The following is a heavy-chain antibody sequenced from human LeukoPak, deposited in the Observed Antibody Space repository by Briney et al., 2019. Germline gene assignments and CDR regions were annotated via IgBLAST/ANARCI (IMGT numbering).Heavy chain of an antibody. V-gene: IGHV3-23*01. CDR1: GFTFSSYA. CDR3: AKGGGRDGFKTYYCYGMDV. J-gene: IGHJ6*02. CDR2: ISGSGGST. Sequence: GGSLRLSCAASGFTFSSYAMSWVRQAPGKGLEWVSAISGSGGSTYYADSVKGRFTISRDNSKNTLYLQMNSLRAEDTAVYYCAKGGGRDGFKTYYCYGMDVWGQGTTVTVSS. D-gene: IGHD5-24*01.